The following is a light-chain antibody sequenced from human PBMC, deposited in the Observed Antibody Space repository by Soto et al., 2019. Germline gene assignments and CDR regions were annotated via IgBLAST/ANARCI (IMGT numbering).Light chain of an antibody. CDR1: QSVSSN. CDR2: GAS. J-gene: IGKJ2*01. V-gene: IGKV3-15*01. CDR3: LQSDNWPYT. Sequence: EIAMTQSPATLSVSPGERATLSCRASQSVSSNLAWYQQKPGQAPRLLIFGASTRSTDIPARFSGSGSGTEFTLTISSLQSEDFAVYYCLQSDNWPYTFGQGNKLDIK.